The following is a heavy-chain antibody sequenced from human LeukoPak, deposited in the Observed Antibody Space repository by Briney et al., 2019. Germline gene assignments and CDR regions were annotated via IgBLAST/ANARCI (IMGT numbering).Heavy chain of an antibody. V-gene: IGHV4-59*08. CDR3: ARHKGPRYYYYGMDV. CDR1: GDSISNYY. CDR2: IYYSGST. J-gene: IGHJ6*02. Sequence: SETLSLTCTVSGDSISNYYWSWIRQPPGKGLEWFGYIYYSGSTNYNPSLKSRVTISVDTSKNQFSLKLSSVTAADTAVYYCARHKGPRYYYYGMDVWGQGTTVTVSS.